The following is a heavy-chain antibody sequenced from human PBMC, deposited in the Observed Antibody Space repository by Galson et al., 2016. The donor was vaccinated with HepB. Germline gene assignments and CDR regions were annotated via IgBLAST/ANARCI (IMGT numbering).Heavy chain of an antibody. CDR1: GGSISTSTYY. D-gene: IGHD6-6*01. V-gene: IGHV4-39*01. Sequence: SETLSLTCTVSGGSISTSTYYWGWIRQPPGKGLEWIGSIYYSGGTYYNPSLKSRVPISVDTSKNQFSLNLSAVIAADTAVYYWARHFSSSSIAYGNWFDPWGQGTLVTVSS. CDR3: ARHFSSSSIAYGNWFDP. CDR2: IYYSGGT. J-gene: IGHJ5*02.